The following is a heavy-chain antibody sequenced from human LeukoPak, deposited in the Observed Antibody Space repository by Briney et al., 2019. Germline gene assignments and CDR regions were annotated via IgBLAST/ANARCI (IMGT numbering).Heavy chain of an antibody. CDR1: GGSFSGYY. V-gene: IGHV4-34*01. Sequence: SETLSLTCAVYGGSFSGYYWSWIRQPPGKGLEWIGEINHSGSTNYNPSLKSRVTISVDTSKNQFSLKLSSVTAADTAVYYCARTDQQWLVNWGQGTLVTVSS. D-gene: IGHD6-19*01. J-gene: IGHJ4*02. CDR3: ARTDQQWLVN. CDR2: INHSGST.